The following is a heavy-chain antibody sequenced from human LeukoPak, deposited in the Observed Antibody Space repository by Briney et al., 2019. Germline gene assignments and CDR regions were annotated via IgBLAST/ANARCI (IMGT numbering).Heavy chain of an antibody. CDR3: ARASGKWELPREAHYFDY. CDR1: GFTFSSYA. J-gene: IGHJ4*02. Sequence: GGSLRLSCAASGFTFSSYAMHWVRQAPGKGLEWVAVISYDGSNKYYADSVKGRFTISRDNSKNTLYLQMNSLRAEDTAVYYCARASGKWELPREAHYFDYWGQGTLVTVSS. D-gene: IGHD1-26*01. CDR2: ISYDGSNK. V-gene: IGHV3-30*04.